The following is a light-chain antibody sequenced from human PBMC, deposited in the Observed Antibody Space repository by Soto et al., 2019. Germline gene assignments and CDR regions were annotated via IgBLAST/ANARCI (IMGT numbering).Light chain of an antibody. CDR3: QQYKYWPPRFT. J-gene: IGKJ2*01. CDR2: GAS. Sequence: EIVMTQSPATLSVSPGEKATLSCRASQSVSSKLAWYQQKPGQAPRLLIYGASTRATGIPARFSGSGSGTEFTLMISSLQSEDFAVYYCQQYKYWPPRFTFGQGTKLEIK. V-gene: IGKV3-15*01. CDR1: QSVSSK.